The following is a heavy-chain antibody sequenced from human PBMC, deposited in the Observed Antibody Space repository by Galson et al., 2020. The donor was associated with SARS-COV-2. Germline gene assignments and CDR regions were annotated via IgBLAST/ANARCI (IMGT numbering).Heavy chain of an antibody. D-gene: IGHD1-26*01. J-gene: IGHJ4*02. V-gene: IGHV3-30-3*01. CDR3: ARGLSGTYYYFDS. CDR1: GFNFNTYA. Sequence: PGGSLRLSCAASGFNFNTYAMHWVRQAPGKGLEWVALISYDGSNEYYADSVRGRFTISRDNSKSKDTLYLQMNSLRSEDTAVYYCARGLSGTYYYFDSWGQGNLVTVSS. CDR2: ISYDGSNE.